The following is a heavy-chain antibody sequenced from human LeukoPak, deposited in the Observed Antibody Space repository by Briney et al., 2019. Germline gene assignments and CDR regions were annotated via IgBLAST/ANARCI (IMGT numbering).Heavy chain of an antibody. D-gene: IGHD6-25*01. J-gene: IGHJ3*02. CDR1: GFTFSNAW. Sequence: PGGSLRLSCAASGFTFSNAWMSWVRQAPGKGLEWVGRIKSKTDGGTTDYAAPVKGRFTISRDDSKNTLYLQMNSLRAEDTAVYYCAGIIAARSDAFDIWGQGTMVTVSS. V-gene: IGHV3-15*01. CDR2: IKSKTDGGTT. CDR3: AGIIAARSDAFDI.